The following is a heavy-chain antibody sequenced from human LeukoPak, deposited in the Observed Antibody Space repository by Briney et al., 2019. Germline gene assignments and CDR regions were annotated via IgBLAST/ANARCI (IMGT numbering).Heavy chain of an antibody. CDR2: IYYSGST. J-gene: IGHJ6*03. D-gene: IGHD4-11*01. CDR1: GGSISSYY. CDR3: ARTSSVTTWFGYYYMDV. Sequence: SETLSLTCTVSGGSISSYYRSWIRQPPGQGLEWIGYIYYSGSTNYTPSLTSRVTISVDTSKNQFSLKLSSVTAADTAVYYCARTSSVTTWFGYYYMDVWGKGTTVTVSS. V-gene: IGHV4-59*01.